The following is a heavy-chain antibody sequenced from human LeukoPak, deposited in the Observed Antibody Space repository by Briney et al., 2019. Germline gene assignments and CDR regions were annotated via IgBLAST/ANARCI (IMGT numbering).Heavy chain of an antibody. CDR3: ARHVITMVRGVKRNYYFDY. CDR1: GGSISSSSYY. D-gene: IGHD3-10*01. J-gene: IGHJ4*02. CDR2: IYYSGST. V-gene: IGHV4-39*01. Sequence: SETLSLTCTVSGGSISSSSYYWGWIRQPPGKGLEWIGSIYYSGSTYYNPSLKSRVTISVDTSKNQFSLKLSSVTAADTAVYYCARHVITMVRGVKRNYYFDYWGQGTLVTVSS.